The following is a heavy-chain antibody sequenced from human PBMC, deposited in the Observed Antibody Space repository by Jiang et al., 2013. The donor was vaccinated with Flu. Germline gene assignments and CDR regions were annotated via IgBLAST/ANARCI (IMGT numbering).Heavy chain of an antibody. Sequence: SGAEVKKPGSSVKVSCKASGGTFSSYAISWVRQAPGQGLEWMGRIIPILGIANYAQKFQGRVTITXDKSTSTAYMELSSLRSEDTAVYYCAREFRGIVGXTRNFQHWGQGTLHRLL. CDR2: IIPILGIA. D-gene: IGHD1-26*01. CDR3: AREFRGIVGXTRNFQH. V-gene: IGHV1-69*04. CDR1: GGTFSSYA. J-gene: IGHJ1*01.